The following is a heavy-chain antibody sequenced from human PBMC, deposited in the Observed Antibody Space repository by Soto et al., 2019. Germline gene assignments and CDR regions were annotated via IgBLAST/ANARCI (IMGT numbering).Heavy chain of an antibody. J-gene: IGHJ4*01. V-gene: IGHV3-23*01. Sequence: GGSLRLSCAASGFTFTNYAMNWVRQAPGKGLEWVSTISNSGGSTYYADSVKGRFTTSRDNSKNTLYLQTTSPRAEDTAVYYCAKNGYDSIYYFDYWGHGTLVTVSS. D-gene: IGHD5-12*01. CDR3: AKNGYDSIYYFDY. CDR2: ISNSGGST. CDR1: GFTFTNYA.